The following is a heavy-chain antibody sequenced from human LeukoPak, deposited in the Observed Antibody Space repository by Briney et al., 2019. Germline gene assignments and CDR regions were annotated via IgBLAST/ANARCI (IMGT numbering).Heavy chain of an antibody. J-gene: IGHJ4*02. Sequence: GASVKVSCKASGGTFSSYAISWVRQAPGQGLEWMGRIMPIFGTANYAQKFQGRVTITTDESTSTAYMELSSLRSEDTAVYYCARVPYDYVWGSYRLGPLWYWGQGTLVTVSS. D-gene: IGHD3-16*02. V-gene: IGHV1-69*05. CDR1: GGTFSSYA. CDR2: IMPIFGTA. CDR3: ARVPYDYVWGSYRLGPLWY.